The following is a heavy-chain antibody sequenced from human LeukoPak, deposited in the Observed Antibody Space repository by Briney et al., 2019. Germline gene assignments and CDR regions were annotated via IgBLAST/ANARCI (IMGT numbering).Heavy chain of an antibody. J-gene: IGHJ4*02. Sequence: SETLSLTCTVSGGSISSSYWSWIRQPPGKGLEWIGEINHSGSTNYNPSLKSRVTISVDTSKNQFSLKLSSVTAADTAVYYCAREGGGIQLWFDYWGQGTLVTVSS. CDR3: AREGGGIQLWFDY. CDR1: GGSISSSY. D-gene: IGHD5-18*01. CDR2: INHSGST. V-gene: IGHV4-34*01.